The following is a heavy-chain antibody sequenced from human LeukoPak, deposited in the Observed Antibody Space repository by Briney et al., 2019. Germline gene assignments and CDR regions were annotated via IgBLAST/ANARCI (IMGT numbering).Heavy chain of an antibody. CDR3: ARGRSVYCSSTSCYPTRKPFDY. Sequence: GSLRLSCAASGFTFSSYSMNWVRQAPGKGLEWIGEINHSGSTNYNPSLKSRVTISVDTSKNQFSLKLSSVTAADTAVYYCARGRSVYCSSTSCYPTRKPFDYWGQGTLVTVSS. V-gene: IGHV4-34*01. CDR1: GFTFSSYS. D-gene: IGHD2-2*01. CDR2: INHSGST. J-gene: IGHJ4*02.